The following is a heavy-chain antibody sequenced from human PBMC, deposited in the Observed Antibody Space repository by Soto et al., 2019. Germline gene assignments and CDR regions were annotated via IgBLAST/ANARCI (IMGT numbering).Heavy chain of an antibody. CDR3: ARESEDLTSNFDY. CDR2: ISSTTNYI. J-gene: IGHJ4*02. V-gene: IGHV3-21*06. Sequence: EVQLVESGGGLVKPGRSLRLSCAASGFTFTRYSMNWVRQAPGKGLEWVSSISSTTNYIYYGDSMKGRFTISRDNAKNSLYLEMNSLRAEDTAVYYCARESEDLTSNFDYWGQGTLVTVSS. CDR1: GFTFTRYS.